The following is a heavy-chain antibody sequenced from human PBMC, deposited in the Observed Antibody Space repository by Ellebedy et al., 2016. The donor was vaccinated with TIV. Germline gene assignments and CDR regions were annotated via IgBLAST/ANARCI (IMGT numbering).Heavy chain of an antibody. Sequence: SETLSLXCTVSGGSISSGDYYWSWIRQPPGKGLEWIGYIYYSGSTYYNPSLKSRVTISVDTSKNQFSLKLSSVTAADTAVYYCARVNSGSYSYAFDIWGQGTMVTVSS. V-gene: IGHV4-30-4*01. CDR3: ARVNSGSYSYAFDI. J-gene: IGHJ3*02. CDR2: IYYSGST. D-gene: IGHD1-26*01. CDR1: GGSISSGDYY.